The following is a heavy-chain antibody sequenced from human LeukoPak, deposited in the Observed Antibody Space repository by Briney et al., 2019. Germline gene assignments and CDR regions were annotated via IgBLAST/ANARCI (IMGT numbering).Heavy chain of an antibody. J-gene: IGHJ5*02. CDR2: IRGSGDTT. V-gene: IGHV3-23*01. CDR3: AKDPHYDSSGYSFDP. D-gene: IGHD3-22*01. CDR1: GFTVSSNY. Sequence: GGSLRLSCAASGFTVSSNYMSWVRQAPGKGLEWVSGIRGSGDTTYYADSVKGRFTISRDNSKNTLYLQMNSLRAEDTAVYYCAKDPHYDSSGYSFDPWGQGTLVTVSS.